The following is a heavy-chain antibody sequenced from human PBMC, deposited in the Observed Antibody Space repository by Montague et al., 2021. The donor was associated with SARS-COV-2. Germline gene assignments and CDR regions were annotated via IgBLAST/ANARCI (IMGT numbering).Heavy chain of an antibody. CDR1: GGSISSSSYY. V-gene: IGHV4-39*01. Sequence: SETRSLTCTVSGGSISSSSYYWGWIRQPPGKGLEWIGSIYYSGSTYYNPSLMSRVTISVDTSKNQFSQKLSSVTAADTAVYYCARPLAYYYGSGSYGHNWFDPWGQGTLVTVSS. CDR3: ARPLAYYYGSGSYGHNWFDP. J-gene: IGHJ5*02. D-gene: IGHD3-10*01. CDR2: IYYSGST.